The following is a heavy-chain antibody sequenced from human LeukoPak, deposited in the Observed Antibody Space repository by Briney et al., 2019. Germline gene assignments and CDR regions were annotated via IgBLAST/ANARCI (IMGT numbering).Heavy chain of an antibody. Sequence: SETLSLTCLVSGGSISSTSNYWGWIRQSPGRGLEWIGSFYYTGSIFDNRSLRSRVTISIDMSKNRFLLKLTSVTAADTAVYYCARAASYNLEYWGQGILVTVSS. CDR1: GGSISSTSNY. CDR2: FYYTGSI. CDR3: ARAASYNLEY. D-gene: IGHD1-14*01. J-gene: IGHJ4*02. V-gene: IGHV4-39*07.